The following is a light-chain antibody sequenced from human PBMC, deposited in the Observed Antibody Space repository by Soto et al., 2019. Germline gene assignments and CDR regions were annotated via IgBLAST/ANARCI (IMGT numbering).Light chain of an antibody. CDR2: GAT. Sequence: EILLTQSPATLSVSPGETATLSCRASQNVLSDLAWYQQKPGQAPRLLVYGATTRATDAPAKFRGRGSGTEFSLTISSLQSEDSATYYCQQYRCWPRTFGQGSKVEI. CDR3: QQYRCWPRT. J-gene: IGKJ1*01. CDR1: QNVLSD. V-gene: IGKV3-15*01.